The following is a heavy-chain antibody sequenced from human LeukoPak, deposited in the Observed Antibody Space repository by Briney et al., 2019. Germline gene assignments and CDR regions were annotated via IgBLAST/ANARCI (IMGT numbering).Heavy chain of an antibody. CDR2: IHITGGT. D-gene: IGHD3-16*01. V-gene: IGHV4-31*11. CDR1: GVSISSGSQY. Sequence: PSETLSLTCAVSGVSISSGSQYYNWIRQHPGRGLEWIGYIHITGGTYYNPSLKRRVTMTVKTTKNQVSMILTSLTAADTAVYYCVASSGVTLGRFWGQGTLVTVSP. J-gene: IGHJ4*02. CDR3: VASSGVTLGRF.